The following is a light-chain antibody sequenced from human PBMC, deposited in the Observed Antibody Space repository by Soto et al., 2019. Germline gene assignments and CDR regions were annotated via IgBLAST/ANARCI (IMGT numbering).Light chain of an antibody. Sequence: HSALTQPRSVSGSPGQSVTISCTGTSSDVGDYNYVSWYQQHPGKAPKLMIYDVSKRPSGVPDRFSGSKSGNAASLTISGLQAEDEADYYCCSYAGTYTFYVFGTGTKLTVL. CDR2: DVS. CDR3: CSYAGTYTFYV. CDR1: SSDVGDYNY. V-gene: IGLV2-11*01. J-gene: IGLJ1*01.